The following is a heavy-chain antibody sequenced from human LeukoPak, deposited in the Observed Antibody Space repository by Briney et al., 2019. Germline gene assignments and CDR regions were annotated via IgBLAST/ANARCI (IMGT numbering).Heavy chain of an antibody. CDR3: ARDPNPGIAAAATFDY. V-gene: IGHV1-46*01. CDR2: INPSGGST. Sequence: GASVKVSCKASGYTFTSYYMHWVRQAPGQGLEWMGIINPSGGSTSYAQKFQGRVTMTRDTSTSTVYMELSSLRSEDTAVYYCARDPNPGIAAAATFDYWGQGTLVTVSS. CDR1: GYTFTSYY. D-gene: IGHD6-13*01. J-gene: IGHJ4*02.